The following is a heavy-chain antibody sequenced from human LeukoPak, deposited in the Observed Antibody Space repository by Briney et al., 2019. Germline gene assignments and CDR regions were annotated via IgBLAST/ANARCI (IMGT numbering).Heavy chain of an antibody. CDR2: IYHSGST. CDR1: GGSISSGGYS. Sequence: SETLSLTCAVSGGSISSGGYSWSWIRQPPGKGLEWIRYIYHSGSTYYNPSLKSRVTISVDRSKNQFSLKLSSVTAADTAVYYCARGYYYDSSGYQPLFDYWGQGTLVTVSS. J-gene: IGHJ4*02. V-gene: IGHV4-30-2*01. D-gene: IGHD3-22*01. CDR3: ARGYYYDSSGYQPLFDY.